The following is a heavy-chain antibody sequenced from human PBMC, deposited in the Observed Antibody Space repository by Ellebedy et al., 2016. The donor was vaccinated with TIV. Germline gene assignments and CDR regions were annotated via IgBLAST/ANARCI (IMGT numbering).Heavy chain of an antibody. CDR1: GYTFASYD. CDR2: MNPTSGNT. J-gene: IGHJ4*02. CDR3: ARGRRDNWSSYHFDH. V-gene: IGHV1-8*01. D-gene: IGHD1-1*01. Sequence: AASVKVSCKASGYTFASYDINWVRQANGQGLEWMGWMNPTSGNTGYAQKFQGRVTMTRNTSISTAFMELSSLRSEDTAVYYCARGRRDNWSSYHFDHWGQGTLVPVSS.